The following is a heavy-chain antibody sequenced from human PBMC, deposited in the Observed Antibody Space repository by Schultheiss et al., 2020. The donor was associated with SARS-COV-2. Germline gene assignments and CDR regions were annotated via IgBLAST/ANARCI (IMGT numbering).Heavy chain of an antibody. CDR1: GGSFSGYY. CDR2: IYYSGST. V-gene: IGHV4-34*11. Sequence: SETLSLTCAVYGGSFSGYYWSWIRQPPGKGLEWIGSIYYSGSTNYNPSLKSRVTMSVDTSKNQFSLKLSSVTAADTAVYYCARDQGFGELLNWFDPWGQGTLVTVSS. CDR3: ARDQGFGELLNWFDP. D-gene: IGHD3-10*01. J-gene: IGHJ5*02.